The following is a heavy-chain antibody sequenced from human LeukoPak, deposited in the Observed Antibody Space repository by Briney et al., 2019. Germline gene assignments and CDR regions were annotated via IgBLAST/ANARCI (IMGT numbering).Heavy chain of an antibody. CDR2: ISYDGSNK. V-gene: IGHV3-30*18. J-gene: IGHJ4*02. CDR3: AKDHYYDSSGFGGIDY. CDR1: GFTFSSYG. D-gene: IGHD3-22*01. Sequence: GGSLRLSCAASGFTFSSYGMHWVRQAPGKGLEWVAVISYDGSNKYYADSVKGRFTISRDNSKNTLYLQMNSLRAEDTAVYYCAKDHYYDSSGFGGIDYWGQGTLVTVSS.